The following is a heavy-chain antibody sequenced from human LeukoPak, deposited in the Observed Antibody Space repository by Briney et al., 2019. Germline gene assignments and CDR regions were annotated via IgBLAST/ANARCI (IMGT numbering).Heavy chain of an antibody. CDR3: AKDTVDSSGYLWFY. CDR2: ISGSGGST. D-gene: IGHD3-22*01. CDR1: GFTFSSYA. V-gene: IGHV3-23*01. Sequence: PGGSLRLSCAASGFTFSSYAMSWVRQAPGKGLEWVSAISGSGGSTYYADSVKGRFTISRDNSKNTLYLQMNSLRAEDTAVYYCAKDTVDSSGYLWFYWGQGTLVTVSS. J-gene: IGHJ4*02.